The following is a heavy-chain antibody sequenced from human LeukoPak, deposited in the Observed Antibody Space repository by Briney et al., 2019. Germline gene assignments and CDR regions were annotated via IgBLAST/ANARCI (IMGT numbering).Heavy chain of an antibody. CDR2: IIPIFGTA. CDR3: ARTLMGSSGWYDY. J-gene: IGHJ4*02. D-gene: IGHD6-19*01. V-gene: IGHV1-69*05. Sequence: SVKVSCKASGGTFSSYAISWVRQAPGQGLEWMGRIIPIFGTANYAQKFQGRVTITTDESTITAYMELSSLRSEDTAVYYCARTLMGSSGWYDYWGQGTLVTVSS. CDR1: GGTFSSYA.